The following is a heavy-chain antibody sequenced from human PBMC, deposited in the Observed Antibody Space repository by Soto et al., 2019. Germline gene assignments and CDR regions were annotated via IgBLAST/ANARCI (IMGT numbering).Heavy chain of an antibody. V-gene: IGHV5-51*01. D-gene: IGHD6-19*01. Sequence: GESLKISCKGSGYNFNAYWIDWVRLMPGKGLEWMGIIYPADSDTRYSPSFQGQVTISVDKTISTAYLQLSSLKASDTAMYFCARHRISVAGIFDNGGHGTPVTVSS. CDR3: ARHRISVAGIFDN. CDR1: GYNFNAYW. CDR2: IYPADSDT. J-gene: IGHJ4*01.